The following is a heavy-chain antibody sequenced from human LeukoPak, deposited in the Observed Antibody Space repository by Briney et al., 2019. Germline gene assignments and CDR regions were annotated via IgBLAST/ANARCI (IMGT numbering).Heavy chain of an antibody. CDR2: MNPFSGNT. J-gene: IGHJ5*02. V-gene: IGHV1-8*03. Sequence: ASVKVSCKASGYTFTNYDIHWVRQATGQGLEWMGWMNPFSGNTGYARNFQGRITITRNTPISTAYMELSSLRSEDTAVYYCARTQHLVLRSPLDPWGQGTLVTVSS. D-gene: IGHD6-13*01. CDR1: GYTFTNYD. CDR3: ARTQHLVLRSPLDP.